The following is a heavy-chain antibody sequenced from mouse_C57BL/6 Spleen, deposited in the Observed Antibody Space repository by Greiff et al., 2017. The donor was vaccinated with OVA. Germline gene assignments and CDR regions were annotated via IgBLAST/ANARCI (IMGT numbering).Heavy chain of an antibody. J-gene: IGHJ1*03. CDR2: IYPGDGDT. V-gene: IGHV1-82*01. Sequence: QVQLQQSGPELVKPGASVKISCKASGYAFSSSWMNWVKQRPGKGLEWIGRIYPGDGDTNYNGKFKGKATLTADKSSSTAYMQLSSLTSEDSAVYFCARSGITTVVARYFDVWGTGTTVTVSS. CDR3: ARSGITTVVARYFDV. D-gene: IGHD1-1*01. CDR1: GYAFSSSW.